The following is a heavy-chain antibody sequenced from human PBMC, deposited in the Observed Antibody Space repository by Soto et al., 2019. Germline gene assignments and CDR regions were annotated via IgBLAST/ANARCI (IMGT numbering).Heavy chain of an antibody. D-gene: IGHD3-3*01. V-gene: IGHV3-21*01. CDR1: GFTFSSYS. J-gene: IGHJ4*02. CDR2: ISSSSSYI. CDR3: ARMYDFWSGYLIGY. Sequence: EVQLVESGGGLVKPGGSLRLSCAASGFTFSSYSMNWVRQAPGKGLEWVSSISSSSSYIYYADSVKGRFTISRDNAKNLLYLQMNRLRAEDTAVYYCARMYDFWSGYLIGYWGQGTLVTVSS.